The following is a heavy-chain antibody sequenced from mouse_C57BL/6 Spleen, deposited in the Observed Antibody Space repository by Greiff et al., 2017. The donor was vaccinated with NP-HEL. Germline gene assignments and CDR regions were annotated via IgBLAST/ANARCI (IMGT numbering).Heavy chain of an antibody. Sequence: QVTLKVSGAELVRPGTSVKVSCKASGYAFTNYLIEWVKQRPGQGLEWIGVINPGSGGTNYNEKFKGKATLTADKSSSTAYMQLSSLTSEDSAVYFCARGNHYYFDYWGQGTTLTVSS. V-gene: IGHV1-54*01. CDR2: INPGSGGT. J-gene: IGHJ2*01. CDR1: GYAFTNYL. CDR3: ARGNHYYFDY.